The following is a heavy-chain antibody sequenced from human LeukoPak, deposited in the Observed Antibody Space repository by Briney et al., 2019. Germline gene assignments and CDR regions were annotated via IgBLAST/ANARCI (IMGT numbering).Heavy chain of an antibody. J-gene: IGHJ3*02. CDR2: INHSGST. V-gene: IGHV4-34*01. CDR3: AKSNGYGLIDI. Sequence: PSETLSLACALYGGSFSGYNWSWIRQPPGKGLEWIGEINHSGSTNYNPSLKSRVTISLDTSRNQFSLKLNSVTAADTAVYYCAKSNGYGLIDIWGQGTMVAVSS. CDR1: GGSFSGYN. D-gene: IGHD3-22*01.